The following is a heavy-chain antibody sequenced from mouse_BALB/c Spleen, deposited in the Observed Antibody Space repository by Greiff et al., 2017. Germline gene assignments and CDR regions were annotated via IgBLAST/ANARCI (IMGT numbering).Heavy chain of an antibody. CDR1: GFTFSDYY. CDR2: ISDGGSYT. J-gene: IGHJ3*01. V-gene: IGHV5-4*02. Sequence: EVKLMESGGGLVKPGGSLKLSCAASGFTFSDYYMYWVRQTPEKRLEWVATISDGGSYTYYPDSVKGRFTISRDNAKNNLYLQMSSLKSEDTAMYYCASSTVVARAWFAYWGRGTLVTVSA. CDR3: ASSTVVARAWFAY. D-gene: IGHD1-1*01.